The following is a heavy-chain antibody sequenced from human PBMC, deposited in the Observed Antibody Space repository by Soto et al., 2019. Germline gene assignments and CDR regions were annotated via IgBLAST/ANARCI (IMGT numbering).Heavy chain of an antibody. J-gene: IGHJ4*02. D-gene: IGHD4-17*01. CDR2: IYYSGST. Sequence: PSETLSLTCTVSGGSISSYYWSWIRQPPGKGLEWIGYIYYSGSTNYNPSLKSRVAISVDTSKNQFSLKLSSVTAADTAVYYCARGATVVLDYWGQGTLVTVSS. CDR1: GGSISSYY. CDR3: ARGATVVLDY. V-gene: IGHV4-59*01.